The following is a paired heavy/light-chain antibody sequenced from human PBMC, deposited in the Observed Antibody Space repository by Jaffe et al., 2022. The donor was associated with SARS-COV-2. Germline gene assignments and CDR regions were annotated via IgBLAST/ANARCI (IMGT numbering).Light chain of an antibody. V-gene: IGKV1-27*01. CDR2: AAS. CDR1: QGISNY. J-gene: IGKJ3*01. CDR3: QKYDSAPFT. Sequence: DIQMTQSPSSLSASVGDRVTITCRASQGISNYLAWYQQKPGKVPKLLIYAASTLQSGVPSRFSGSGSGTDFTLTISSLQPEDVATYYCQKYDSAPFTFGPGTKVDIK.
Heavy chain of an antibody. V-gene: IGHV1-8*01. CDR2: MNPNSGNT. CDR1: GDTFTNYD. Sequence: QVQLVQSGAEVRKPGASVKVSCKASGDTFTNYDINWVRQATGQGLEWMGWMNPNSGNTGYAQKFQGRVTMTRNTSISTAYMELSSLRSEDTAVYYCARPHQRVCSSSTCFSYYYYYMDVWGTGTTVTVSS. D-gene: IGHD2-2*01. J-gene: IGHJ6*03. CDR3: ARPHQRVCSSSTCFSYYYYYMDV.